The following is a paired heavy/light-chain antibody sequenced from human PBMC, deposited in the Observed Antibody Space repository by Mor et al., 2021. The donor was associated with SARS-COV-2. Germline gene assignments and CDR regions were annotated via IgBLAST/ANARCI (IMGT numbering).Light chain of an antibody. J-gene: IGLJ2*01. CDR2: EDN. CDR1: SSNIEEAY. CDR3: GSWDSRLTAEV. V-gene: IGLV1-51*02. Sequence: QSVLTQPPSVSAAPGQKVSISCSGSSSNIEEAYVAWYQQLPGTAPKLLIYEDNKRPSGIPDRFSGSKSGTSATLGITGLQIGDEADYYCGSWDSRLTAEVFGGGTRLTVV.
Heavy chain of an antibody. V-gene: IGHV3-48*01. CDR3: ARDPPITMVRGVIGMDV. Sequence: EVQLVESGGGLVQPGGSLRLSCAASGFTFSSYSMNWVRQAPGKGLEWVSYISSSSSTIYYADSVKGRFTISRDNAKNSLYLQMNSLRAEDTAVYYCARDPPITMVRGVIGMDVWGQGTTVTVSS. J-gene: IGHJ6*02. D-gene: IGHD3-10*01. CDR2: ISSSSSTI. CDR1: GFTFSSYS.